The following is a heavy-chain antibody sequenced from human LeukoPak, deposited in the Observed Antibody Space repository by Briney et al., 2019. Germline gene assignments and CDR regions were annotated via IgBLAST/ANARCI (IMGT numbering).Heavy chain of an antibody. Sequence: HPGGSLRLSCAASGFTFDDYAMHWVRQAPGKGLEWVPGISWNSGSIGYADSVKGRFTISRDNAKNSLYLQMNSLRAEDTAVYYCAREGYSSGWYLDYWGQGTLVTVSS. CDR2: ISWNSGSI. D-gene: IGHD6-19*01. J-gene: IGHJ4*02. CDR3: AREGYSSGWYLDY. CDR1: GFTFDDYA. V-gene: IGHV3-9*01.